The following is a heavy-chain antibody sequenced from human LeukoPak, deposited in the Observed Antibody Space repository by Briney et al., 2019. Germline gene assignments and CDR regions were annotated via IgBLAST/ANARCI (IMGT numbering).Heavy chain of an antibody. V-gene: IGHV3-33*01. CDR2: IWYDGSNK. D-gene: IGHD3-16*02. Sequence: PGGSLRLSCAASGFTFSSYGMHWVRQAPGKGLEWVAVIWYDGSNKYYADSVKGRFTISRDNSKNTLYLQMNSLRAEDTAVYYCARESDSRNYDYIWGSYRRVNAAFDIWGQGTMVTVSS. CDR1: GFTFSSYG. CDR3: ARESDSRNYDYIWGSYRRVNAAFDI. J-gene: IGHJ3*02.